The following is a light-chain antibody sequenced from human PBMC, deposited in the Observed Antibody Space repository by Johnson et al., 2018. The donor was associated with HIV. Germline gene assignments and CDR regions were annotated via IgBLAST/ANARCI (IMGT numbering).Light chain of an antibody. CDR2: ENN. Sequence: QSVLTQPPSVSAAPGQRVTRSYYGSSSDMGNYAVSWYQQLPGTAPKLLIYENNKRPSGIPDRFSGSRSGTSATLAITGLQTGDEADYYCGAWDSRLSVCVFGPGTKVTVL. V-gene: IGLV1-51*02. J-gene: IGLJ1*01. CDR1: SSDMGNYA. CDR3: GAWDSRLSVCV.